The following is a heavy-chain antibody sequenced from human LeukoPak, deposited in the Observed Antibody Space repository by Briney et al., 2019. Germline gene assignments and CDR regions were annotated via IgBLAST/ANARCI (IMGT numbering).Heavy chain of an antibody. J-gene: IGHJ4*02. Sequence: ASVKVSCKASGGTFSSYAISWVRQAPGQGLEWMGGIIPIFGTANYAQKFQGRVTITADESTSTAYMELSRLRSEDTAVYYCARGGHYYDSSGYFDYWGQGTLVTVSS. CDR1: GGTFSSYA. D-gene: IGHD3-22*01. CDR3: ARGGHYYDSSGYFDY. CDR2: IIPIFGTA. V-gene: IGHV1-69*13.